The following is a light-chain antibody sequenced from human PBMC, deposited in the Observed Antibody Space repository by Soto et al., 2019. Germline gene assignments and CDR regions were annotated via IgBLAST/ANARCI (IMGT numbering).Light chain of an antibody. CDR3: QQYGSSPWT. Sequence: EIVLTQSPGTLSLSPGERATLSCRASQSVSSSYLAWYQQKPGQAPRLLIYGASNRATGIPDRFSGSGSRTDFTLTISRLEPEDFAVYYCQQYGSSPWTFGQGTKVEVK. CDR1: QSVSSSY. J-gene: IGKJ1*01. V-gene: IGKV3-20*01. CDR2: GAS.